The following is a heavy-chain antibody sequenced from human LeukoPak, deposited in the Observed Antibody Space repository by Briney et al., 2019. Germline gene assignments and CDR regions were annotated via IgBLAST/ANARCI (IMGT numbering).Heavy chain of an antibody. D-gene: IGHD6-6*01. CDR2: IYYTGST. CDR1: GGSIGSYY. Sequence: SETLSLTCTVSGGSIGSYYWSWIRQPPGKGLEWIGYIYYTGSTHFNLSLKSRVTMSVDTSKSQFSLKLSSVTAADTAMYYCARDGPYSSSSNWFDPWGQGTLVTVSS. V-gene: IGHV4-59*01. CDR3: ARDGPYSSSSNWFDP. J-gene: IGHJ5*02.